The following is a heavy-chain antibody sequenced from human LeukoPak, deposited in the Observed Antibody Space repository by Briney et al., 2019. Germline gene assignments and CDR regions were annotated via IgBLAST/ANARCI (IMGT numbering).Heavy chain of an antibody. CDR1: GYTFTSYG. Sequence: ASVKVSCKASGYTFTSYGISWVRQAPGQGLEWMGWISAYNGNTNYAQKLQGRVTMTTDTSTSTAYMELRSLRSDDTAVYYCARGSACSSTSCYGFVDYWGQGTLVTVSS. CDR2: ISAYNGNT. J-gene: IGHJ4*02. V-gene: IGHV1-18*01. CDR3: ARGSACSSTSCYGFVDY. D-gene: IGHD2-2*01.